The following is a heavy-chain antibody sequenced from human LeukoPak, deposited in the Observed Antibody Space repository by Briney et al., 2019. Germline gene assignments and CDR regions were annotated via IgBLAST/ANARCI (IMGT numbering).Heavy chain of an antibody. CDR2: ISYDGSNK. D-gene: IGHD4-23*01. CDR1: GLTFRSYA. V-gene: IGHV3-30-3*01. Sequence: PGGSLRLSCAASGLTFRSYAMHWVRQAPGKGLEWVAVISYDGSNKYYADSVKGRFTISRDNSKNTLYLQMNSLRAEDTAVYYCARNPVARYYFDYWGQGTLVTVSS. J-gene: IGHJ4*02. CDR3: ARNPVARYYFDY.